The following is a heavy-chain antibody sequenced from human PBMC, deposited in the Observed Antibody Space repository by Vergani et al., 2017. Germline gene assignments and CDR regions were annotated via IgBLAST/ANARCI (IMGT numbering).Heavy chain of an antibody. Sequence: EVQLVQSGAEVKKPGASLKISCKCSGYSCTSYWIGWVRQLPGKGLEWMGIIDPGDSDTRYSPSFQGQVTISADKSISTAYLQWSSLKATDTAMYYCARRGGIWDGDDARWYFDLWGRGTLVTVSS. CDR2: IDPGDSDT. CDR1: GYSCTSYW. J-gene: IGHJ2*01. D-gene: IGHD4-17*01. V-gene: IGHV5-51*01. CDR3: ARRGGIWDGDDARWYFDL.